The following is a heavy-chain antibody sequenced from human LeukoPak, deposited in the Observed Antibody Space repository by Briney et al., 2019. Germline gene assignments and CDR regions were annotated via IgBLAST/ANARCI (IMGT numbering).Heavy chain of an antibody. CDR3: ARAPHYYDSSGYANYYYYMDV. J-gene: IGHJ6*03. CDR1: GFTFSSYG. CDR2: INWNGGST. V-gene: IGHV3-20*04. Sequence: GGSLRLSCAAPGFTFSSYGMSWVRQAPGKGLEWVSGINWNGGSTGYADSVKGRFTISRDNAKNSLYLQMNSLRAEDTALYYCARAPHYYDSSGYANYYYYMDVWGKGTTVTVSS. D-gene: IGHD3-22*01.